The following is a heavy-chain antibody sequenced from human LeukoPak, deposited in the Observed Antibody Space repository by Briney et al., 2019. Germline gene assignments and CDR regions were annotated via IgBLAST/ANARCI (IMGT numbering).Heavy chain of an antibody. CDR1: GGSISSGSYY. CDR3: ARNPSYDRFDY. D-gene: IGHD3-22*01. V-gene: IGHV4-30-2*01. J-gene: IGHJ4*02. CDR2: INHSGST. Sequence: SQTLSLTCSVSGGSISSGSYYWSWIRQPPGKGLEWIGEINHSGSTNYNPSLKSRVTISVDTSKNQFSLKLSSVTAADTAVYYCARNPSYDRFDYWGQGTLVTVSS.